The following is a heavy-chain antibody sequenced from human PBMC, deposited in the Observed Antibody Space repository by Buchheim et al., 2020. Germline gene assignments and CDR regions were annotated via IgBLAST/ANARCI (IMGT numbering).Heavy chain of an antibody. V-gene: IGHV3-74*01. Sequence: EVQLVESGGGLIEPGGSLRLSCAASGFSFSSYGMHWVRQAPGKGLVWVSHINSDGSRTTYADSVKGRFTISRDNAKKTLYLQMNSLGADDTAVYFCARYHGAMMFGESLNYWGQGTL. J-gene: IGHJ4*02. D-gene: IGHD3-10*02. CDR2: INSDGSRT. CDR3: ARYHGAMMFGESLNY. CDR1: GFSFSSYG.